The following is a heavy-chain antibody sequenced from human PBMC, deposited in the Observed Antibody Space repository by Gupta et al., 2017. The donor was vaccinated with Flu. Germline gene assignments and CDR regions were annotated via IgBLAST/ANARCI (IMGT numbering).Heavy chain of an antibody. J-gene: IGHJ5*02. Sequence: QVQLQQWGAGLLKPSETLSLTCAVYGGSFSGYYWSWIRQPPGKGLEWIGEINHSGSTNYNPSLKSRVTISVDTSKNQFSLKLSSVTAADTAVYYCARVGATRSGKNWFDPWGQGTLVTVSS. CDR2: INHSGST. D-gene: IGHD1-26*01. V-gene: IGHV4-34*01. CDR1: GGSFSGYY. CDR3: ARVGATRSGKNWFDP.